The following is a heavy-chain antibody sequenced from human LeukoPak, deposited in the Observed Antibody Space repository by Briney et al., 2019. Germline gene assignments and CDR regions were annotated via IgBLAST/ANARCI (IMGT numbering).Heavy chain of an antibody. D-gene: IGHD2-15*01. CDR3: ARGISDCSGGSCYSPYAFDI. Sequence: PSETLSLTCAVYGGSFSGYYWSWIRQPPGKGLEWIGEFNHSGSTKYNPSLKSRVTISVDTSKIQFSLKLSSVTAADTAVYYCARGISDCSGGSCYSPYAFDIWGQGTMVTVSS. V-gene: IGHV4-34*01. CDR1: GGSFSGYY. J-gene: IGHJ3*02. CDR2: FNHSGST.